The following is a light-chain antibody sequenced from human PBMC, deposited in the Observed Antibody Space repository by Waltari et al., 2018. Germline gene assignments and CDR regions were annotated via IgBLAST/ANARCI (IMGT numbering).Light chain of an antibody. CDR3: LQHSNYPWT. CDR2: GAS. CDR1: QDIRAD. V-gene: IGKV1-6*01. J-gene: IGKJ1*01. Sequence: AVQMTQSPSSLSASVGDRISITCRASQDIRADLGWYQHKSGTAPKLLIFGASTLQRGVPSRFSGSGSGTGFTLTISNLQPADSATYYCLQHSNYPWTFGQGTKVEI.